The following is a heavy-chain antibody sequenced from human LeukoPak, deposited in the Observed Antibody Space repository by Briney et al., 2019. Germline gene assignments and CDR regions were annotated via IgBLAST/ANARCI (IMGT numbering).Heavy chain of an antibody. CDR3: ARELDAAQTVDY. J-gene: IGHJ4*02. CDR1: GFTFRSYW. CDR2: LNNDGSYA. Sequence: GGSLRLSCAASGFTFRSYWMKWVRQAPGKGLVWVSRLNNDGSYATYADSVKGQFTISRDNAKNTLYLQMNSLRVDDTAVYYCARELDAAQTVDYWGQGTLVTVSS. V-gene: IGHV3-74*01. D-gene: IGHD1-14*01.